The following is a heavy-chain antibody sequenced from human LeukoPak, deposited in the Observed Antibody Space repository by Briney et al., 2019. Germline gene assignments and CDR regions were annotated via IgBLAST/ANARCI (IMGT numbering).Heavy chain of an antibody. V-gene: IGHV1-18*01. CDR2: ISAYNGNT. D-gene: IGHD2-15*01. Sequence: ASVKVSCKASGYTFTSYGISWVRQAPGQGLEWMGWISAYNGNTNYAQKLQGRVTMTTDTSTSTAYMELSRLRSDDTAVYYCARSTYCSGGRCYLWYFDYWGQGTLVTVSS. CDR1: GYTFTSYG. J-gene: IGHJ4*02. CDR3: ARSTYCSGGRCYLWYFDY.